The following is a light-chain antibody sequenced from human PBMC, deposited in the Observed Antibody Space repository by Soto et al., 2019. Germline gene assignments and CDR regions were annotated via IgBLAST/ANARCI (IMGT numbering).Light chain of an antibody. CDR1: SSDVGGYNY. CDR2: EVS. Sequence: QSALTQPASVSGSPGQSITISCTGTSSDVGGYNYVSWYQQHPGKAPKLMIFEVSNRPSGVSNRFSGSKSGNTASLTISGLQAEDGADYYCCSYTSSNTGVFGGGTMLTVL. CDR3: CSYTSSNTGV. J-gene: IGLJ3*02. V-gene: IGLV2-14*01.